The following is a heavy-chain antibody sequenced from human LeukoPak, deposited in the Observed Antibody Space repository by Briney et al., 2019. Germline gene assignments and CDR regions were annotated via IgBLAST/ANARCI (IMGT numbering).Heavy chain of an antibody. J-gene: IGHJ4*02. Sequence: SETLSLTCIISGDSISSYYWSWIRQPPGKGLEWIGYMYNSGSTNYNPSLKSRVTISVDTSKNQFSLKLNSVTAADTAVYYCARSYYYGSGTYHYFDYWGQGTLVTVSS. D-gene: IGHD3-10*01. CDR1: GDSISSYY. CDR3: ARSYYYGSGTYHYFDY. CDR2: MYNSGST. V-gene: IGHV4-59*08.